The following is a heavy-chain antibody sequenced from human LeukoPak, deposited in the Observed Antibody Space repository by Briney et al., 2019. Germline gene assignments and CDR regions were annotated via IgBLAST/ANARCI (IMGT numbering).Heavy chain of an antibody. D-gene: IGHD6-19*01. CDR3: AVGCGWCWGLGAFDN. CDR1: GFTFSSYC. J-gene: IGHJ3*02. CDR2: IQYDGSKK. V-gene: IGHV3-30*02. Sequence: GGSLRLSCAASGFTFSSYCMHWVRQAPGKGLEWVAYIQYDGSKKYYVDSVKGRFTISRDNAKNSLYLQMNSLRAEDTAVYYCAVGCGWCWGLGAFDNWGHGTMVTVSS.